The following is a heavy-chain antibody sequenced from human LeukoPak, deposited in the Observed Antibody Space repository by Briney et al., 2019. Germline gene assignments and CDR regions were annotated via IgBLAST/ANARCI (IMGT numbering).Heavy chain of an antibody. CDR1: GGSISSGSYY. CDR3: ARDRSLGRYYDSSGYFSGASDI. Sequence: PSETLSLTCTVSGGSISSGSYYWSWFRQPAGKGLEWIGRIYTSGTTNYNPSLKSRVTISLDTSKNQFSLKLSSVTAADTGVFYCARDRSLGRYYDSSGYFSGASDIWGQGTMVTVSS. J-gene: IGHJ3*02. V-gene: IGHV4-61*02. D-gene: IGHD3-22*01. CDR2: IYTSGTT.